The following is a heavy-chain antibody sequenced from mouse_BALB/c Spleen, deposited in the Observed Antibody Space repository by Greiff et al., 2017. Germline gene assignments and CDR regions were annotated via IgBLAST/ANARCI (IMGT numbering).Heavy chain of an antibody. CDR3: ARRRQLGLPPFAY. J-gene: IGHJ3*01. D-gene: IGHD3-2*01. Sequence: EVQLVESGGGLVQPGGSRKLSCAASGFTFSSFGMHWVRQAPEKGLEWVAYISSGSSTIYYADTVKGRFTISRDNPKNTLFLQMTSLRSEDTARYYYARRRQLGLPPFAYWGQGTLVTVSA. CDR1: GFTFSSFG. V-gene: IGHV5-17*02. CDR2: ISSGSSTI.